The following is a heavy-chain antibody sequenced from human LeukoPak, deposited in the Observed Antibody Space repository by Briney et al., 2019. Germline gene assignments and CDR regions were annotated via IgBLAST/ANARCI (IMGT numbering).Heavy chain of an antibody. V-gene: IGHV3-53*01. D-gene: IGHD6-6*01. J-gene: IGHJ5*02. Sequence: PGGSLRLSCAASGFTVSSNYMSWVRQAPGKGLEWVSVFYSGGSTYYADSVKGQFTISRDNSKNTLYLQMNSLRAEDTAVYYCARVEQLDWFDPWGQGTLVTVSS. CDR1: GFTVSSNY. CDR3: ARVEQLDWFDP. CDR2: FYSGGST.